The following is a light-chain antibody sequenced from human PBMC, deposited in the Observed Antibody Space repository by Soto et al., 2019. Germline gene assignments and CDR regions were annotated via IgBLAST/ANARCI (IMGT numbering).Light chain of an antibody. CDR1: QSISDW. CDR3: QQYSSYYMYT. J-gene: IGKJ2*01. CDR2: KAS. Sequence: DIQMTQSPSTLSASVGDRVTITCRASQSISDWLAWYQQKPGQAPKLLIYKASSLESGVPSRVSGSGSGTEFTLTISSLQPDDVATYYCQQYSSYYMYTFGQGTKLEI. V-gene: IGKV1-5*03.